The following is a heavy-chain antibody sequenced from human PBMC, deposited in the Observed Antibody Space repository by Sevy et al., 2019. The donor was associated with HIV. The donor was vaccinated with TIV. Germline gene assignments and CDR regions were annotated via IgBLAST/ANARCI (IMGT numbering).Heavy chain of an antibody. Sequence: GGSLRLSCAASGFIFSNYAFSWVRQAPGKGLEWVSAITISGARTYYADSVKGRFTTSRDESRNSLYLQMNSLRGEDTAIYYCARELPPYGTRWYTVDLWGRGTLVTVSS. CDR2: ITISGART. CDR3: ARELPPYGTRWYTVDL. V-gene: IGHV3-23*01. CDR1: GFIFSNYA. D-gene: IGHD6-19*01. J-gene: IGHJ2*01.